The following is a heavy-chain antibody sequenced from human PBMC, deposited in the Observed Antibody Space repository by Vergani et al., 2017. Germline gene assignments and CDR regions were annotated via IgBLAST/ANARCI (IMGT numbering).Heavy chain of an antibody. D-gene: IGHD2-15*01. Sequence: EVQLVESGGGLVQPGRSLRLSCAASGFTFDDYAMHWVRQAPGKGLEWVSGISWNSGSIGYADSVKGRFTISRDNAKNFLYLQINSLRAEDTALYYCAIDRRCGGSCPNDAFDIWGQGTMVTVSS. CDR1: GFTFDDYA. J-gene: IGHJ3*02. CDR2: ISWNSGSI. CDR3: AIDRRCGGSCPNDAFDI. V-gene: IGHV3-9*01.